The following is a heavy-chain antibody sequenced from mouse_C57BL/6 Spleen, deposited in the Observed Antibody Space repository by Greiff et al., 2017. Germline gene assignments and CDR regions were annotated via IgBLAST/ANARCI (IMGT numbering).Heavy chain of an antibody. CDR2: IDPSDSYT. CDR1: GYTFTSYW. Sequence: QVQLQQPGAELVMPGASVKLSCKASGYTFTSYWMHWVKQRPGQGLEWIGEIDPSDSYTNYNQKFKGKSTLTVDKSSSTAYMQLSSLTSEDSAVYYCERRDYGSFYAMDYWGQGTSVTVAS. V-gene: IGHV1-69*01. J-gene: IGHJ4*01. CDR3: ERRDYGSFYAMDY. D-gene: IGHD1-1*01.